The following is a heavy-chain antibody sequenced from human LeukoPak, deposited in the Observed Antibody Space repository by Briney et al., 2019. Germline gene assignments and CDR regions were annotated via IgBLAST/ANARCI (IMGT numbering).Heavy chain of an antibody. CDR3: ARANYGSRSQYYYYYYMDV. J-gene: IGHJ6*03. CDR2: INPNSGGT. V-gene: IGHV1-2*02. D-gene: IGHD3-10*01. CDR1: GYTFTGYY. Sequence: GASVKVFCKASGYTFTGYYMHWVRQAPGQGLEWMGWINPNSGGTNYAQKFQGRVTMTRDTSISTAYMELSSLRSEDTAVYYCARANYGSRSQYYYYYYMDVWGQGTTVTVSS.